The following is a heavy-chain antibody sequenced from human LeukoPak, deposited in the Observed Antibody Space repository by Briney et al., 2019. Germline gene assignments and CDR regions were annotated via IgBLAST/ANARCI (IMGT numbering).Heavy chain of an antibody. J-gene: IGHJ5*02. CDR1: GGSISSYY. CDR3: ARREAVTGTPRAWFDP. Sequence: SETLSLTCTVSGGSISSYYWNWIRQPPGKGLEWIGYIYYSGSTNYNPSLKSRVTISVDTSKNQFSLKLTSVTAADTAVYYCARREAVTGTPRAWFDPWGQGTLVTVSS. CDR2: IYYSGST. D-gene: IGHD6-19*01. V-gene: IGHV4-59*08.